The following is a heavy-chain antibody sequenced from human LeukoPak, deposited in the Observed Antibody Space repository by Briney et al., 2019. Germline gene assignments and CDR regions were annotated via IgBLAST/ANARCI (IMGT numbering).Heavy chain of an antibody. Sequence: PSETLSLTCTVSGGSISSYYWSWIRQPPGKGLEWIGYIYYSGSTNYNPSLKSRVTISVDTSKNQFSLKLSSVTAADTAVYYCASTKLGPTYYDILTGYYRGWFDPWGQGTLVTVSS. CDR3: ASTKLGPTYYDILTGYYRGWFDP. CDR1: GGSISSYY. CDR2: IYYSGST. D-gene: IGHD3-9*01. V-gene: IGHV4-59*01. J-gene: IGHJ5*02.